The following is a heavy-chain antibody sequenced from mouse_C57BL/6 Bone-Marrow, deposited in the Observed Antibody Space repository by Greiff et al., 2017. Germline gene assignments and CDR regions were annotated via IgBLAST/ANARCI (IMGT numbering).Heavy chain of an antibody. J-gene: IGHJ2*01. Sequence: VQLQQSGPELVKPGASVKISCKASGYSFTGYYMNWVKQSPEKSLEWIGEINPSTGGTTYNQKFKAKATLTVDKSSSTAYMQLKSLTSEDSAVYYCARENGPLFDYWGQGTILTVSS. V-gene: IGHV1-42*01. CDR1: GYSFTGYY. CDR2: INPSTGGT. CDR3: ARENGPLFDY.